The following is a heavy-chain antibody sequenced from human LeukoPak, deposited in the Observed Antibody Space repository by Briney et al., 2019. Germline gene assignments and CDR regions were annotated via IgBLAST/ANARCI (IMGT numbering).Heavy chain of an antibody. Sequence: ADTLSLTCTVSGGSITSSSYYWGWIRQPPGKGLEWIGSIFYSGNTYYNPSLKSRVTISVDTSKTQFSLKLSSVTAADTAVYYCAKQQLVRCFDYWGQGTLVTVSS. CDR2: IFYSGNT. J-gene: IGHJ4*02. CDR1: GGSITSSSYY. D-gene: IGHD6-13*01. V-gene: IGHV4-39*01. CDR3: AKQQLVRCFDY.